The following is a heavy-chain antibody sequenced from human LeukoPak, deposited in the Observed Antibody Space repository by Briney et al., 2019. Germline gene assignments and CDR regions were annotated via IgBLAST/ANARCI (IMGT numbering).Heavy chain of an antibody. CDR2: ISSSGSTI. D-gene: IGHD6-19*01. CDR1: GFTFSSYE. Sequence: GGSLRRSCAPSGFTFSSYEMNWVGQAPGKGLQWVSYISSSGSTIYYADSVKGRFTISRDNAKSSLFLQINSLRAEDTAVYYCARDGYTSGWLGTFDYWGQGTLVTVSS. V-gene: IGHV3-48*03. CDR3: ARDGYTSGWLGTFDY. J-gene: IGHJ4*02.